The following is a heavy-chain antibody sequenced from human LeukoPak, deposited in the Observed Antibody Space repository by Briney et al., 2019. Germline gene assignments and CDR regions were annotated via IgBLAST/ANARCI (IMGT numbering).Heavy chain of an antibody. D-gene: IGHD2-2*01. CDR1: GYTLTELS. CDR3: ATPPYCSSTSCHDY. CDR2: FDPEDGET. Sequence: GSVKVSCKVSGYTLTELSMHWVRQGPGKGLEWMGGFDPEDGETIYAQKFQGRVTMTEDTSTDTAYMELSSLRSEDTAVYYCATPPYCSSTSCHDYWGQGPLVTVSS. J-gene: IGHJ4*02. V-gene: IGHV1-24*01.